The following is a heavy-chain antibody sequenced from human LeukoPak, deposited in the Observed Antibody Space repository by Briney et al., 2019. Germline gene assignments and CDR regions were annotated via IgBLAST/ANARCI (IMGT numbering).Heavy chain of an antibody. CDR1: GFTFSSYE. V-gene: IGHV3-48*03. J-gene: IGHJ4*02. CDR3: ARDFPYDTQGV. D-gene: IGHD3-3*01. CDR2: ISSSGSTI. Sequence: GGSLRLSCAASGFTFSSYEMNWVRQAPGKGLEWVSYISSSGSTIYYADSVKGRFTISRDNAKNSLYLQMNSLRAEDTAVYYCARDFPYDTQGVWGQGTLVTVSS.